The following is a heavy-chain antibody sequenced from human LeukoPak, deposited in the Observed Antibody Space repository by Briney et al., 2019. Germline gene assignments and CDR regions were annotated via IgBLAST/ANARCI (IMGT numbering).Heavy chain of an antibody. Sequence: SETLSLTCAVYGGSFSGYYWSWIRQPPGKGLEWIGSMYYSGSTYYNPSLKSRVTISVDTSKNQFSLKLSSVTAADTAVYYCARERAWELGYYYYYYMDVWGKGTTVTISS. J-gene: IGHJ6*03. CDR1: GGSFSGYY. D-gene: IGHD3-10*01. CDR3: ARERAWELGYYYYYYMDV. CDR2: MYYSGST. V-gene: IGHV4-34*01.